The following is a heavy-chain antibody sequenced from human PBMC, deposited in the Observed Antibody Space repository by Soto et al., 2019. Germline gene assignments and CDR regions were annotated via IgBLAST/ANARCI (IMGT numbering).Heavy chain of an antibody. CDR3: ATTEVGATRVYYYYGMDV. Sequence: GXSLTLSLAASRFSFSISILNWVRPAPVEGLEWVSYIRSSSGTIYYADSVKGRFTISRDNAKNSLYLQMNSLRDEDTAVYYCATTEVGATRVYYYYGMDVWGQGTTVTVSS. J-gene: IGHJ6*02. CDR1: RFSFSISI. V-gene: IGHV3-48*02. CDR2: IRSSSGTI. D-gene: IGHD1-26*01.